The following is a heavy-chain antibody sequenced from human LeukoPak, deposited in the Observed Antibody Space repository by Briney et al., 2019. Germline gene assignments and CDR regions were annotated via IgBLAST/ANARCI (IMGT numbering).Heavy chain of an antibody. Sequence: SQTLSLTCTVSGGSISSFYWSWIRQPAGKGLEWIGRIYTSGSTNYNPSLKSRVTISVDTSKNQFSLKLSSVTAADTAVYYCARRADRRDGYNTYYFDYWGQGTLVTVSS. J-gene: IGHJ4*02. CDR1: GGSISSFY. D-gene: IGHD5-24*01. V-gene: IGHV4-4*07. CDR2: IYTSGST. CDR3: ARRADRRDGYNTYYFDY.